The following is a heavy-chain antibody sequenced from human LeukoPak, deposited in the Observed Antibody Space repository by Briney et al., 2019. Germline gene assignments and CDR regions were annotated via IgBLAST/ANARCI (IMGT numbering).Heavy chain of an antibody. D-gene: IGHD2-21*02. V-gene: IGHV3-11*01. J-gene: IGHJ4*02. CDR2: ISSSGASI. CDR1: GFTFSDYF. Sequence: GGSLRLSCVASGFTFSDYFMSWIRQAPGKGLEWVSYISSSGASIYYVDSVKGRFTISRDNAKNSLYLQMSSLRAEDTAVYYCARPAYCSSSCYYFFDHWGQGTLVTVSS. CDR3: ARPAYCSSSCYYFFDH.